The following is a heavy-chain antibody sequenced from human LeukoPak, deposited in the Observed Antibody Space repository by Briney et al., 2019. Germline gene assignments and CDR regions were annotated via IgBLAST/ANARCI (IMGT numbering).Heavy chain of an antibody. Sequence: TSETLSLTCTVSGGSISSYYWSWIRQPPGKGLEWIGYIYYSGSTNYSPSLKSRVTISVDTSKNQFSLKLSSVTAADTAVYYCARSEYSYGADAFDIWGQGTMVTVSS. D-gene: IGHD5-18*01. V-gene: IGHV4-59*01. CDR2: IYYSGST. J-gene: IGHJ3*02. CDR3: ARSEYSYGADAFDI. CDR1: GGSISSYY.